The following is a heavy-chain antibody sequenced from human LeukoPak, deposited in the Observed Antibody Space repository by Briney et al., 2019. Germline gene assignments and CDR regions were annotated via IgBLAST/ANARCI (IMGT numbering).Heavy chain of an antibody. J-gene: IGHJ4*02. V-gene: IGHV3-49*04. D-gene: IGHD3-16*02. Sequence: GGSLRLSCTASGFTFGDYAMSWVPQAPGKGLEWVGFIRSKAYGGTTEYAASVKGRFTISRDDSKSIAYLQMNSLKTEDTAVYYCTRSFGGVIVLFDYWGQGTLVTVSS. CDR3: TRSFGGVIVLFDY. CDR2: IRSKAYGGTT. CDR1: GFTFGDYA.